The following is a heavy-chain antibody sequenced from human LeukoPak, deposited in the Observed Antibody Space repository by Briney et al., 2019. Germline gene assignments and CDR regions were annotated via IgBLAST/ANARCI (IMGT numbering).Heavy chain of an antibody. CDR3: ARGSYDFWTPAVDAFDI. V-gene: IGHV3-7*01. J-gene: IGHJ3*02. Sequence: GGSLRFSCAASGFTFSSYWMSWVRQAPGKGLEWVANIKQDGSEKYYVDSVKGRFTISRDNAKNSLYLQMNSLRAEDTAVYYCARGSYDFWTPAVDAFDIWGQGTMVTVSS. CDR2: IKQDGSEK. CDR1: GFTFSSYW. D-gene: IGHD3-3*01.